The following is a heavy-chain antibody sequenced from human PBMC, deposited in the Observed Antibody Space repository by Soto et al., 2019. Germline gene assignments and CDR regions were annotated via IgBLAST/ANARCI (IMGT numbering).Heavy chain of an antibody. CDR1: GFTFSSYA. Sequence: EVQLLESGGGLVQPGESLRLSCAASGFTFSSYAMSWVRQAPGKGLEWVSVISGSDDSTYYADSVKGRFTISRDNSQNTLYLQMNSLRAEDTAVYYWAKRSSSSTFDYWGQGTLVTVSS. CDR2: ISGSDDST. CDR3: AKRSSSSTFDY. J-gene: IGHJ4*02. D-gene: IGHD6-6*01. V-gene: IGHV3-23*01.